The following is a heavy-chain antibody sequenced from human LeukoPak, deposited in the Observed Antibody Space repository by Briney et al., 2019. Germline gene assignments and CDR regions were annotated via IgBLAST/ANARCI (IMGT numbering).Heavy chain of an antibody. V-gene: IGHV4-59*01. D-gene: IGHD4-17*01. CDR1: GGSISSYY. J-gene: IGHJ6*03. CDR2: IYYSGST. CDR3: ARAYGDLNYYYYMDV. Sequence: SETLSLTCTVSGGSISSYYWSWIRQPPGKGLEWIGYIYYSGSTNYNPSLKSRVTISVDTSKNQFSLKLSSVTAADTAVYYCARAYGDLNYYYYMDVWGKGTTVTISS.